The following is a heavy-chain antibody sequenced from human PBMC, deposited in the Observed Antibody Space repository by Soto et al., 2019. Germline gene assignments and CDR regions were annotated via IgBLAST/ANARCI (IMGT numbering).Heavy chain of an antibody. D-gene: IGHD5-12*01. CDR2: IGPESGAT. V-gene: IGHV1-2*02. CDR1: GYTFTGHY. CDR3: GRGRSGQIVVFY. Sequence: GASVKVSCKASGYTFTGHYIHWVRQAPEQGPEWMGEIGPESGATRYAQKFQGRVTMTMGMSIATVDMELSNLSPDDTAVYYCGRGRSGQIVVFYWGQGTPVTVSS. J-gene: IGHJ4*02.